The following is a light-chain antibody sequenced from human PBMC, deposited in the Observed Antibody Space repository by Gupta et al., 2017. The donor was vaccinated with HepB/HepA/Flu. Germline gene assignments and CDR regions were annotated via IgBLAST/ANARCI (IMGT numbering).Light chain of an antibody. CDR1: QGINSY. V-gene: IGKV1-16*02. CDR3: QKYNSFPLT. CDR2: AAS. J-gene: IGKJ4*01. Sequence: DIQRTQSPSSLSPAVGDTVTITCRASQGINSYLAWCQQKPGEAPKSLIHAASSLQSGVTSKFSGSGSGTDCTLTISGLEPEDFATYYCQKYNSFPLTLDGGTKVEI.